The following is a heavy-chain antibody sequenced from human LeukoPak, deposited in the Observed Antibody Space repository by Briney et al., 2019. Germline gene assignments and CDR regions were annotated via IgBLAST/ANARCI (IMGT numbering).Heavy chain of an antibody. V-gene: IGHV1-46*01. J-gene: IGHJ4*02. D-gene: IGHD6-13*01. CDR2: INPSGGST. CDR3: ARALAAAGTGFDY. CDR1: GYTFTSYY. Sequence: ASVKVSCKASGYTFTSYYMHWVRRAPGQGLKWMGIINPSGGSTNYAQKFHGRVTMTRDMSTSTVYMELSSLRSEDTAVYYCARALAAAGTGFDYWGQGTLVTVSS.